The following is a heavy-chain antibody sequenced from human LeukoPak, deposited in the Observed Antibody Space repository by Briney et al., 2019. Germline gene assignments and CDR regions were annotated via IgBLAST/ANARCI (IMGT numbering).Heavy chain of an antibody. D-gene: IGHD6-25*01. CDR1: GFTFDDYA. Sequence: SGGSLRLSCAASGFTFDDYAMHWVRQAPGKGLRWVSLISWDGGSTYYADSVKGRFTISRDNSKNSLYLQMNSLRAEDTALYYCAKTSGYEDLYYFDYWGQGTLVTVSS. CDR3: AKTSGYEDLYYFDY. J-gene: IGHJ4*02. V-gene: IGHV3-43D*03. CDR2: ISWDGGST.